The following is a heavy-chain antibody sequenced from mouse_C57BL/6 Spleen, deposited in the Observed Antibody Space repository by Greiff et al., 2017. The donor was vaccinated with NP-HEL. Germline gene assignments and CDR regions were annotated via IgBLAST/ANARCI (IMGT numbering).Heavy chain of an antibody. J-gene: IGHJ2*01. CDR3: ARDGYSLFDY. CDR2: IYPGDGDT. D-gene: IGHD2-3*01. V-gene: IGHV1-82*01. Sequence: QVQLKESGPELVKPGASVKISCKASGYAFSSSWMNWVKQRPGKGLEWIGRIYPGDGDTNYNGKFKGKATLTADKSSSTAYMQLSSLTSEDSAVYFCARDGYSLFDYWGQGTTLTVSS. CDR1: GYAFSSSW.